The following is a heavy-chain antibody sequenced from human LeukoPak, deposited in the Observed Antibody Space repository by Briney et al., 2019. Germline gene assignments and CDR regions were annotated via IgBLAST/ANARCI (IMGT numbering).Heavy chain of an antibody. V-gene: IGHV3-23*01. J-gene: IGHJ4*02. CDR2: LSGSGTNT. Sequence: GGSLRLSCAASGFTFSSYAMSWVRQAPGKGLEWVSALSGSGTNTYFTDSVKGRFTISRDNSKNTLYLQMNSLRAEDTAKYYCARDDQGWLIGYWGQGTLVTVSS. D-gene: IGHD6-19*01. CDR1: GFTFSSYA. CDR3: ARDDQGWLIGY.